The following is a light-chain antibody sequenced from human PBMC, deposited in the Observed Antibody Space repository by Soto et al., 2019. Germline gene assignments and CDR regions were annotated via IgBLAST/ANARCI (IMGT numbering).Light chain of an antibody. Sequence: QSALTQPASVSGSPGQSITISCTGTSIDVGAYNFVSWCQQHPGKVPKLMIFDVSSRPSGVSDRFSGSKSGNTASLTISGLQAEDEGDYYCSSYTSSSTHVFGSGTKVTVL. CDR3: SSYTSSSTHV. CDR2: DVS. CDR1: SIDVGAYNF. V-gene: IGLV2-14*03. J-gene: IGLJ1*01.